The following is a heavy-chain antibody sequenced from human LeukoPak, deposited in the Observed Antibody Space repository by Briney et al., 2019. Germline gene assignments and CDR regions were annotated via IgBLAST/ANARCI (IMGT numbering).Heavy chain of an antibody. J-gene: IGHJ5*02. D-gene: IGHD6-13*01. CDR2: IYYSGST. CDR1: GGSISSYY. V-gene: IGHV4-59*01. Sequence: SETLSLTCTVSGGSISSYYWSWIRQPPGKGLEWIGYIYYSGSTNYNPSLKSRVTISVDTSKNQFSLKLSSVTAADTAVYYCARDTIAAAGLTWGQGTLVTVSS. CDR3: ARDTIAAAGLT.